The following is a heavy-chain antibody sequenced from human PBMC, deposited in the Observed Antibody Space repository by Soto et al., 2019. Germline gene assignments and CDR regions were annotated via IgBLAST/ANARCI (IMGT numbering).Heavy chain of an antibody. D-gene: IGHD5-18*01. V-gene: IGHV1-69*01. CDR1: GGTFSSYA. Sequence: QVQLVQSGAEVKKPGSSVKVSCKASGGTFSSYAIRWVRQAPGQGLEWMGGIIPIFGTANYAQKFQGRVTITADESTSTAYMELSSLRSEDTAVYYCARIRRDTAMVTPFDYWGQGTLVTVSS. CDR3: ARIRRDTAMVTPFDY. J-gene: IGHJ4*02. CDR2: IIPIFGTA.